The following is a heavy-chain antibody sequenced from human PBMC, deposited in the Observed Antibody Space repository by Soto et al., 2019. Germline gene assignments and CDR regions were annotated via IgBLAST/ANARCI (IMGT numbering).Heavy chain of an antibody. CDR3: ASTPPDIVLMVYASPGYFDY. J-gene: IGHJ4*02. Sequence: SETLSLTCTVSGGSISSYYWSWIRQPPGKGLEWIGYIYYSGSTNYNPSLKSRVTISVDTSKNQFSLKLSSVTAADTAVYYCASTPPDIVLMVYASPGYFDYWGQGTLVTVSS. D-gene: IGHD2-8*01. V-gene: IGHV4-59*01. CDR1: GGSISSYY. CDR2: IYYSGST.